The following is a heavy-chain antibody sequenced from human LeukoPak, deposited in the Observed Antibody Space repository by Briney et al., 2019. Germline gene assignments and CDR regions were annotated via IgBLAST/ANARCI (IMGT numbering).Heavy chain of an antibody. J-gene: IGHJ3*02. CDR3: ARDRGYSYGSSRYDAFDI. V-gene: IGHV3-30*02. Sequence: GGSLRLSCAASGFTFSSYGMHWVRQAPGKGLEWVAFIRYDGSNKYYAGSVKGRFTISRDNSKNTLYLQMNSLRAEDTAVYYCARDRGYSYGSSRYDAFDIWGQGTMVTVSS. CDR1: GFTFSSYG. D-gene: IGHD5-18*01. CDR2: IRYDGSNK.